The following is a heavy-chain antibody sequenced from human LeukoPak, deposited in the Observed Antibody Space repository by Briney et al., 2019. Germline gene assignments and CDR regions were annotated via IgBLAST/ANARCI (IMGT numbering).Heavy chain of an antibody. CDR1: GYTFTSYD. CDR3: ARILTEEPASDDAFDI. Sequence: ASVKVSCKASGYTFTSYDINWVRQATGQGLEWMGWMNPNSGNTGYAQKFQGRVTMTRNTSISTAYMELSSLRSEDTAVYYCARILTEEPASDDAFDIWGQGTMVTVSS. D-gene: IGHD3-9*01. CDR2: MNPNSGNT. J-gene: IGHJ3*02. V-gene: IGHV1-8*01.